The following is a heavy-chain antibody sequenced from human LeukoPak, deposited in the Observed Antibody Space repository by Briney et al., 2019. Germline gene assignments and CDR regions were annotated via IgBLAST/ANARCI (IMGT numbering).Heavy chain of an antibody. V-gene: IGHV3-23*01. CDR3: AKVLKAYYFGSGSYPFDH. D-gene: IGHD3-10*01. CDR1: GFTFSSYG. Sequence: PGRSLRLSCAASGFTFSSYGMHWVRQAPGKGLEWVSDISGSGDSTNYADSVKGRFTISRDNSKNTLYLQMNSLRAEDTAVYYCAKVLKAYYFGSGSYPFDHWGQGTLVTVSS. J-gene: IGHJ4*02. CDR2: ISGSGDST.